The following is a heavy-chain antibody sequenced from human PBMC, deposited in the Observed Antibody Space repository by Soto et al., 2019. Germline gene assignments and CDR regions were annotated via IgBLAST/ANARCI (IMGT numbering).Heavy chain of an antibody. J-gene: IGHJ4*02. Sequence: ASVKVSCKASGYTFTSYGISWVRQAPGQGLEWMGWISAYNGNTNYAQKLQGRVTMTTDTSTSTAYMELRSLRSDDTAMYYCARFPEPNETEDDYSKVYDYWGQGTLVTVSS. CDR1: GYTFTSYG. V-gene: IGHV1-18*01. CDR2: ISAYNGNT. CDR3: ARFPEPNETEDDYSKVYDY. D-gene: IGHD4-4*01.